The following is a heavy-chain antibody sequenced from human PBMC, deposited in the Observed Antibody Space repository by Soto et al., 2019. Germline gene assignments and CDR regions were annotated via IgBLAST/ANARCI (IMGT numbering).Heavy chain of an antibody. CDR1: GGTFSNYA. CDR3: ASFPPKQWLVHNVGEYFQH. J-gene: IGHJ1*01. D-gene: IGHD6-19*01. V-gene: IGHV1-69*13. CDR2: IIPIFGTA. Sequence: SVKVSFKASGGTFSNYAISWVRQAPGQGLEWMGGIIPIFGTANYAQKFQGRVTITADESTSTAYMELSSLRSEDTAVYYCASFPPKQWLVHNVGEYFQHWGQGTRVTVSS.